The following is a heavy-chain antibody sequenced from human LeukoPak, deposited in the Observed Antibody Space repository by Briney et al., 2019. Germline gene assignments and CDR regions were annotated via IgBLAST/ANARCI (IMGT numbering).Heavy chain of an antibody. Sequence: GASVKVSCKASGYTFTSYDINWVRQATGQGLEWMGWMNPNSGNTGYAQKFQGRVTITRNTSISTAYMELSSLRSEDTAVYYCATEQWLVSAAWFDPWGQGTLVTVSS. J-gene: IGHJ5*02. CDR1: GYTFTSYD. CDR3: ATEQWLVSAAWFDP. CDR2: MNPNSGNT. D-gene: IGHD6-19*01. V-gene: IGHV1-8*03.